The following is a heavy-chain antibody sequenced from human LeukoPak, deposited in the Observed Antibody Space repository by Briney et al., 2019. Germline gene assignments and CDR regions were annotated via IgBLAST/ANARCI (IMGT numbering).Heavy chain of an antibody. V-gene: IGHV5-51*01. CDR1: GYTFTSYW. Sequence: GESLKISCKGSGYTFTSYWIGWVRQMPGKGLEWMGIIYPGDSDTRYSPSFQGQVTISADKSINTAYLQWSGLKASDTAMYYCARPTMVRGVITNWFDPWGQGTLVTVSS. D-gene: IGHD3-10*01. CDR2: IYPGDSDT. J-gene: IGHJ5*02. CDR3: ARPTMVRGVITNWFDP.